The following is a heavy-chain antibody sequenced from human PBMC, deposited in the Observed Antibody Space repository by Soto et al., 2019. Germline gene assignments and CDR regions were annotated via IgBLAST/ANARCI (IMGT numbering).Heavy chain of an antibody. D-gene: IGHD2-15*01. CDR1: GGSISSYY. Sequence: SETLSLTCTVSGGSISSYYWSWIRQPPGKGLEWIGYIYYGGSTNYNPSLKSRVTISVDTSKNQFSLKLSSVTAADTAVYYCAREVEYCSGGSCYRAYYFDYWGQGTLVTVSS. J-gene: IGHJ4*02. V-gene: IGHV4-59*01. CDR3: AREVEYCSGGSCYRAYYFDY. CDR2: IYYGGST.